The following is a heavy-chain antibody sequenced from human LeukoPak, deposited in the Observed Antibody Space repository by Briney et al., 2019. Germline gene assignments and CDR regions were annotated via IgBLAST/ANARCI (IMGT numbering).Heavy chain of an antibody. J-gene: IGHJ6*02. D-gene: IGHD6-19*01. CDR2: ISSSSSYI. Sequence: GGSLRLSCAASGFTLSSYSMNWVRQAPGKGLEWVSSISSSSSYIYYADSVKGRFTISRDNAKNSLYLQMNSLRAEDTAVCYCARDSSGDARYGMDVWGQGTTVTVSS. V-gene: IGHV3-21*01. CDR3: ARDSSGDARYGMDV. CDR1: GFTLSSYS.